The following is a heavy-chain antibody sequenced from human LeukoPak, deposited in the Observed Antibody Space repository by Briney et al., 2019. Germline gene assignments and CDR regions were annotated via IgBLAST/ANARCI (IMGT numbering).Heavy chain of an antibody. D-gene: IGHD3-10*01. CDR2: IDEFGRAT. Sequence: PGGSLRLSCAASGFSLSENWMHWVRQAPGQGLVWVSRIDEFGRATFYADSVKGRFTISRDDATNTVYPQMNILRADDTAIYFCTRDLVLGSGSYGHWGQGTLVTVSA. J-gene: IGHJ1*01. V-gene: IGHV3-74*01. CDR3: TRDLVLGSGSYGH. CDR1: GFSLSENW.